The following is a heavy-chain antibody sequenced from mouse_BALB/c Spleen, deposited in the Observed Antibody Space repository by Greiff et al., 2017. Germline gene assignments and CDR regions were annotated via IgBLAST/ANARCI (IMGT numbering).Heavy chain of an antibody. J-gene: IGHJ3*01. V-gene: IGHV5-4*02. D-gene: IGHD2-1*01. CDR2: ISDGGSYT. CDR1: GFTFSDYY. CDR3: ARGTRYYGNSDAY. Sequence: EVMLVESGGGLVKPGGSLKLSCAASGFTFSDYYMYWVRQTPEKRLEWVATISDGGSYTYYPDSVKGRFTISRDNAKNNLYLQMSSLKSEDTAMYYCARGTRYYGNSDAYWGQGTLVTVSA.